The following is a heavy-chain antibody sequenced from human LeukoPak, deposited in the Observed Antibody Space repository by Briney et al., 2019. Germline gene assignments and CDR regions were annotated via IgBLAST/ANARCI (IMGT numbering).Heavy chain of an antibody. D-gene: IGHD3-22*01. Sequence: SETLSLTCTVSGGSISSSSYYWGWIRQPPGKGLEWIGSIYHSGSTYYNPSLKSRVTISVDTSKNQFSLKLSSVTAADTAVYYCAREGAYYDSSGYYHVWAFGIWGQGTMVTVSS. J-gene: IGHJ3*02. CDR1: GGSISSSSYY. CDR3: AREGAYYDSSGYYHVWAFGI. CDR2: IYHSGST. V-gene: IGHV4-39*07.